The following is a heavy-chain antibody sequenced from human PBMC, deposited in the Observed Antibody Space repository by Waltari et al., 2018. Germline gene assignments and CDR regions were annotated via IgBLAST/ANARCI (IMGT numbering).Heavy chain of an antibody. CDR2: IYTSGST. J-gene: IGHJ3*02. CDR1: GGSISSYY. D-gene: IGHD3-22*01. Sequence: QVQLQESGPGLVKPSETLSLTCTVSGGSISSYYWSWIRQPAGKGLEWIGRIYTSGSTNYNPSLKSRVTMSVDTSKNQFSLKLSSVTAADTAVYYCARDYYYDSSGYYYGYDAFDIWGQGTMVTVSS. V-gene: IGHV4-4*07. CDR3: ARDYYYDSSGYYYGYDAFDI.